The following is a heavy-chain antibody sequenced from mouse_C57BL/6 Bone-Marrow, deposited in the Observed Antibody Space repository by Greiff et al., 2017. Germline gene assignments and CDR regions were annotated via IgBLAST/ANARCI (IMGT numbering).Heavy chain of an antibody. J-gene: IGHJ3*01. V-gene: IGHV5-9-1*02. CDR2: ISSGGDYI. D-gene: IGHD2-4*01. CDR3: RRDRQAIMITTWAY. Sequence: EVMLVESGEGLVKPGGSLKLSCAASGFTFSSYAMSWVRQTPEQRLEWVAYISSGGDYIYYADTVKGRVTISRDTAMNTLYLQMSSRKSEDTAMYYCRRDRQAIMITTWAYWGQGTLGTVSA. CDR1: GFTFSSYA.